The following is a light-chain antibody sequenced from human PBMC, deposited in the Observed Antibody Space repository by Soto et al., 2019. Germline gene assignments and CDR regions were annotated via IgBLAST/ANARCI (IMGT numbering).Light chain of an antibody. V-gene: IGLV2-14*01. J-gene: IGLJ1*01. Sequence: TPPAPPVGAPGQSVTISRPGNSRDVGGYNSVSWYQQHPGEAPKLIIYEVSNRPSGVSNRFSGSKSGNTASLTISGLQAEDEADFYCSSFTSSITYVFGTGTKVTVL. CDR1: SRDVGGYNS. CDR3: SSFTSSITYV. CDR2: EVS.